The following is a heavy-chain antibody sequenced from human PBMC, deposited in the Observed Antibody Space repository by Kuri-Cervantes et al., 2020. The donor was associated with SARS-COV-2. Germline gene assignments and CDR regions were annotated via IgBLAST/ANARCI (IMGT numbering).Heavy chain of an antibody. V-gene: IGHV3-30*18. J-gene: IGHJ4*01. CDR2: ISYDGSNK. Sequence: GGSLRLSCAASGLTFSNYAMHWVRQAPGKGLEWVAVISYDGSNKYYADSMKGRFTISRDNSRNTLYLEMSSLRVEDTAVYYCAKRDAYSQGSYFDYWGHGTLVTVSS. CDR3: AKRDAYSQGSYFDY. CDR1: GLTFSNYA. D-gene: IGHD5-24*01.